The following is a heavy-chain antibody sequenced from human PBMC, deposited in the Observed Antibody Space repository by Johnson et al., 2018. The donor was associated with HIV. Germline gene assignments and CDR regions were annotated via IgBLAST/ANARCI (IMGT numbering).Heavy chain of an antibody. V-gene: IGHV3-20*04. D-gene: IGHD1-26*01. CDR1: GFSFTNAW. CDR3: ARDGGIPTGDAFDI. CDR2: MNWNGDST. Sequence: VQLVESGGGRAKPGGSLRLSCAVSGFSFTNAWMSWVRPAPGTGLEWVSGMNWNGDSTGYGEFVKCRFTISRDNAKNALYLQMNSLRAEDTALYYCARDGGIPTGDAFDIWGQGTMVTVS. J-gene: IGHJ3*02.